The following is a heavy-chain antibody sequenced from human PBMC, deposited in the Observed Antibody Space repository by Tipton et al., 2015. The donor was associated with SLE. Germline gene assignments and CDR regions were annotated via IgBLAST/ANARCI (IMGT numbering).Heavy chain of an antibody. CDR1: GFTFSSYA. V-gene: IGHV3-30*04. CDR3: ARDLTSFYGMDV. CDR2: ISYDGSNK. Sequence: SLRLSCAASGFTFSSYAMHWVRQAPGKGLEWVAVISYDGSNKYYADSVKGRFTISRDNSKNTPYLQMNSLRAEDTAVYYCARDLTSFYGMDVWGQGTTVTVSS. J-gene: IGHJ6*02. D-gene: IGHD3-9*01.